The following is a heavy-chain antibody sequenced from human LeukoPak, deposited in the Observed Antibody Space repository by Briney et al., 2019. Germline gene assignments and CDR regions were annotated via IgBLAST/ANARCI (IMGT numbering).Heavy chain of an antibody. CDR3: ARVGSLRGYSRRTFDY. D-gene: IGHD5-18*01. Sequence: PGGTLRLSCAASGFTFSSYDMSWVRQAPGKGLEWVSAISGSGGSTYYADSVKGRLTISRDNSKNTLYLQMSSLRSEDTAVYYCARVGSLRGYSRRTFDYWGQGTLVTVSS. V-gene: IGHV3-23*01. CDR1: GFTFSSYD. J-gene: IGHJ4*02. CDR2: ISGSGGST.